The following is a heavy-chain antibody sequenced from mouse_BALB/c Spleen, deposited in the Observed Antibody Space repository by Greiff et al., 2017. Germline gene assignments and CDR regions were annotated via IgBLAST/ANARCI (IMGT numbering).Heavy chain of an antibody. Sequence: EVQLVESGGGLVKPGGSLKLSCAASGFTFSDYYMYWVRQTPEKRLEWVATISDGGSYTYYPDSVKGRFTISRDNAKNNLYLQMSSLKSEDTAMYYCARSSAMDYWGQGTSVTVSS. J-gene: IGHJ4*01. CDR2: ISDGGSYT. CDR1: GFTFSDYY. V-gene: IGHV5-4*02. CDR3: ARSSAMDY.